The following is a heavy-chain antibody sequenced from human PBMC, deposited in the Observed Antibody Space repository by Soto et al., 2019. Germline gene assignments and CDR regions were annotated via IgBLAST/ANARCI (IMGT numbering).Heavy chain of an antibody. CDR2: INAGNGNT. V-gene: IGHV1-3*01. D-gene: IGHD3-10*01. CDR3: ARDRYYGSGEYGPVGWFDP. J-gene: IGHJ5*02. CDR1: GYTFTSYA. Sequence: GASVKVSCKASGYTFTSYAMHWVRQAPGQRLEWMGWINAGNGNTKYSQKFQGRVTITRDTSASTAYMELSSLRSEDTAVYYCARDRYYGSGEYGPVGWFDPWGQGTLVTVSS.